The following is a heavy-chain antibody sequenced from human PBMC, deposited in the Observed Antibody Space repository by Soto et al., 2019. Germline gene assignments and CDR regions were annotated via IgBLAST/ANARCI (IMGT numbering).Heavy chain of an antibody. Sequence: QVQLQESGPGLVKPSETLSLTCTVSGVSITPYYWTWIRHPPGKGLEWIGYVYHTGNTYSNPTLKSRVTISLDTPKNQVSLTLKSATAADTAVYSCAREQYNWKLWGQGTLVTVSS. CDR1: GVSITPYY. D-gene: IGHD1-20*01. J-gene: IGHJ4*02. CDR3: AREQYNWKL. CDR2: VYHTGNT. V-gene: IGHV4-59*01.